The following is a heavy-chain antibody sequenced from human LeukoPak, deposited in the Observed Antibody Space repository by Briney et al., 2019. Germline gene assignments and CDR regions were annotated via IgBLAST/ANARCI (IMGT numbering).Heavy chain of an antibody. CDR3: TTDGGVIGQVWLSY. D-gene: IGHD3-22*01. Sequence: PGGSLRLSCAASGFTLSNAWMSWVRQAPGKGLEGVARIKSKIDGGTTEYAEPVKGRFRISRDDSTTTLYLKMSSLRAEDTAVYYCTTDGGVIGQVWLSYWGQGTLVTVSS. CDR1: GFTLSNAW. V-gene: IGHV3-15*01. J-gene: IGHJ4*02. CDR2: IKSKIDGGTT.